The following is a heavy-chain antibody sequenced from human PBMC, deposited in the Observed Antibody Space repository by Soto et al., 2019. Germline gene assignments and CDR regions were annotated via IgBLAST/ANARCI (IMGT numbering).Heavy chain of an antibody. D-gene: IGHD6-6*01. CDR3: GRATSMAASDY. CDR2: ISAYNGNT. V-gene: IGHV1-18*01. J-gene: IGHJ4*02. CDR1: GYTFTTYG. Sequence: QVQLVQSGAEVKKPGASVKVSCKASGYTFTTYGISWVRQAPGQGLEWMGWISAYNGNTKYAQQLQGRFTMSTDTATSTAHKELRRVRFYATAVYYCGRATSMAASDYWGRGRLVSGS.